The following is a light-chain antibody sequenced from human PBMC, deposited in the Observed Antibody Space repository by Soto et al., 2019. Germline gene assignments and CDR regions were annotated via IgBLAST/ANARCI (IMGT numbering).Light chain of an antibody. CDR2: GCS. V-gene: IGLV2-14*01. CDR1: SSVVGGYNF. CDR3: SSYTSTRTYV. J-gene: IGLJ1*01. Sequence: QSALTQPASVAGSHGRQVTISCTGTSSVVGGYNFLAWYRQLLGESPKLILYGCSDRPSGVSDRFSGSKSGDTATLTVSGLQAEDEADYYCSSYTSTRTYVFGTGTKLTVL.